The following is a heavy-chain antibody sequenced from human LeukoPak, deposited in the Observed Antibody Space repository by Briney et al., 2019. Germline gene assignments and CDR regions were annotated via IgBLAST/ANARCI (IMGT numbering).Heavy chain of an antibody. J-gene: IGHJ4*02. CDR1: GFTFSSYS. V-gene: IGHV3-21*01. Sequence: GGSLRLSCAASGFTFSSYSMNWVRQAPGKGLEWVSSISTSSSYIYYADSVKGRFTISRDNARNSLYLQMNSLRAEDTAVYYCASIAVAGTTTDYWGQGTLFTVSS. CDR3: ASIAVAGTTTDY. D-gene: IGHD6-19*01. CDR2: ISTSSSYI.